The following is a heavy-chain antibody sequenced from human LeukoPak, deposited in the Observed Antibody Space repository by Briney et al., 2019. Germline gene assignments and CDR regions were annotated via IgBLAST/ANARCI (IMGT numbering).Heavy chain of an antibody. V-gene: IGHV3-74*01. CDR3: AKDYSSGPRAFDI. J-gene: IGHJ3*02. Sequence: GGSLRLSCAASGFTFSSHWMHWVRQDPGKGLVWVSRIKTDGSSTSYADSVKGRFTISRDNAKNTLYLQMNSLRAEDTALYYCAKDYSSGPRAFDIWGQGTMVTVSS. CDR1: GFTFSSHW. CDR2: IKTDGSST. D-gene: IGHD6-25*01.